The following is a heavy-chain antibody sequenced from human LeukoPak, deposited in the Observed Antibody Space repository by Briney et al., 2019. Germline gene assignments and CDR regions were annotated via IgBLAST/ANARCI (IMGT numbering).Heavy chain of an antibody. CDR1: GGTFSNYA. V-gene: IGHV1-69*13. J-gene: IGHJ6*02. CDR2: IIPIFGTA. Sequence: GASVKVSFKASGGTFSNYAISWVRQAPGQGLEWMGGIIPIFGTANYAQKFQGRVTITADESTSTAYMELSSLRSEDTAVYYCARDPRYYDFWSGYYDSSYGMDVWGQGTTVTVSS. D-gene: IGHD3-3*01. CDR3: ARDPRYYDFWSGYYDSSYGMDV.